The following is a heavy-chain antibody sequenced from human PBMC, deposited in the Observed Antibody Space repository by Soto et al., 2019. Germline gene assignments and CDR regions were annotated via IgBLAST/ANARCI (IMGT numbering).Heavy chain of an antibody. V-gene: IGHV4-30-4*01. CDR3: ARVWYSGRRMDY. CDR1: GGSISSGDYY. D-gene: IGHD6-13*01. Sequence: QVQLQESGPGLVKPSQTLSLTCTVSGGSISSGDYYWSWIRQPPGKGLEWIGYIYYSGSTYYNPSLKSRVTISGDTSKNQFSLTLSSVTAADTAVYHCARVWYSGRRMDYWGQGTLVTVSS. CDR2: IYYSGST. J-gene: IGHJ4*02.